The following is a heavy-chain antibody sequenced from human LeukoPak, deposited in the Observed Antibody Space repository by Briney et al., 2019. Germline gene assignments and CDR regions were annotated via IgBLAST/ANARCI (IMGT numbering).Heavy chain of an antibody. Sequence: PGRSLRLSCAASGFTFSSYAVHWVREAPGKGLEGVAVISYDGSNKYYADSVRGRFTISRDNSKSTLSLQMNSLRAEDTAIYYCATYRQVLLPFESWGQGTLVTVSS. CDR3: ATYRQVLLPFES. CDR1: GFTFSSYA. V-gene: IGHV3-30*04. CDR2: ISYDGSNK. D-gene: IGHD2-8*02. J-gene: IGHJ4*02.